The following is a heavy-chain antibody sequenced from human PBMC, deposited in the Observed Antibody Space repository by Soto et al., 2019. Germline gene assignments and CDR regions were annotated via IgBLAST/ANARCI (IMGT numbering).Heavy chain of an antibody. Sequence: GGSLRLSCAASGFTFSSYGMHWVRQAPGKGLEWVAVISYDGSNKCYADSVKGRFTISRDNSKNTLYLQMNSLRAEDTAVYYCAKNYYDSSGYDYCGEGTMVTVYS. CDR3: AKNYYDSSGYDY. D-gene: IGHD3-22*01. V-gene: IGHV3-30*18. J-gene: IGHJ4*02. CDR1: GFTFSSYG. CDR2: ISYDGSNK.